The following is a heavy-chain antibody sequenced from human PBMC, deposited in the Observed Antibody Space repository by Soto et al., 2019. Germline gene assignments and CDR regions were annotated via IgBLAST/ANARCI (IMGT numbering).Heavy chain of an antibody. J-gene: IGHJ5*02. Sequence: GASVKVSCKASGYTFTSYYVHWVRQAPGQGLEWMGIINPSGGSTSYAQKFQGRVTMTRDTSTSTVYMELSSLRSEDTAVYYCARDSGIAASQDWFDPWGQGTLVTVSS. V-gene: IGHV1-46*03. CDR2: INPSGGST. CDR1: GYTFTSYY. CDR3: ARDSGIAASQDWFDP. D-gene: IGHD6-6*01.